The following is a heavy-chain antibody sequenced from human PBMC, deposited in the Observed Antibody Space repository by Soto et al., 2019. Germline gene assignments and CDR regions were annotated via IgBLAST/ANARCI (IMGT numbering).Heavy chain of an antibody. CDR3: ARRGSGIYYDY. CDR1: GFTFSSYA. V-gene: IGHV3-23*01. Sequence: EVQLLESGGGLVQPGGSLRLSCAASGFTFSSYAMRWVRQAPVKGLEWVSAISGSGDSTYYADSVKGRFTISRDNSKNTLSLQINSLRAEDTAVYYCARRGSGIYYDYWGQGTLVTVSS. D-gene: IGHD1-26*01. CDR2: ISGSGDST. J-gene: IGHJ4*02.